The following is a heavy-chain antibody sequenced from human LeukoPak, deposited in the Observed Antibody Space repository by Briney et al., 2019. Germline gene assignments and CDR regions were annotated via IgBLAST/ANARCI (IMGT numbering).Heavy chain of an antibody. CDR2: INPNSGGT. CDR1: GYTFTSYG. D-gene: IGHD2-2*03. V-gene: IGHV1-2*02. CDR3: ARETGVYGWADAFDI. Sequence: GASVKVSCKASGYTFTSYGISWVRQAPGQGLEWMGWINPNSGGTNYAQKFQGRVTMTRDTSISTAYMELSRLRSDDTAVYYCARETGVYGWADAFDIWGQGTMVTVSS. J-gene: IGHJ3*02.